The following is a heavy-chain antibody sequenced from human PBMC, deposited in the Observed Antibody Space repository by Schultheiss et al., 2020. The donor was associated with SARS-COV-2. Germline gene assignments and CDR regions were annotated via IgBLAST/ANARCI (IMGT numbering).Heavy chain of an antibody. D-gene: IGHD1-26*01. CDR2: ISGSGGST. CDR1: GFTFSSYA. Sequence: GGSLRLSCAASGFTFSSYAMHWVRQAPGKGLEWVSAISGSGGSTYYAGSVKGRFTISRDNDKNSLYLQMDSLRAEDTAVYYCARVRRIVGATYFDYWGQGTLVTVSS. V-gene: IGHV3-21*01. CDR3: ARVRRIVGATYFDY. J-gene: IGHJ4*02.